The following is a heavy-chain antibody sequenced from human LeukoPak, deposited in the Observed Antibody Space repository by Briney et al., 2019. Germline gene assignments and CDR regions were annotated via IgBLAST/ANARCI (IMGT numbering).Heavy chain of an antibody. CDR2: THYSVST. D-gene: IGHD3-10*01. J-gene: IGHJ4*02. V-gene: IGHV4-59*01. CDR3: ARQLLWFGEYAY. Sequence: SETLSLTCTVSGGSLSSYYSSWIRQPPGNGLEWIGYTHYSVSTTYNPSLKSRLTISVDSPKNQFSLRLSSVTAADPAVYYCARQLLWFGEYAYWGQGTLVTVSS. CDR1: GGSLSSYY.